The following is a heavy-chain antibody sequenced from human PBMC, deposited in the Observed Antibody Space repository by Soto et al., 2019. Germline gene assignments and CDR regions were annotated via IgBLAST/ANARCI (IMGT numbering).Heavy chain of an antibody. V-gene: IGHV4-59*01. CDR3: ARGNDWKSSTFDI. D-gene: IGHD2-21*01. CDR2: VYSSGST. Sequence: QVQLQESGPGLVKPLETVSLTCTVSGGSLIDDYWNWIRQPPGKGLEWIGYVYSSGSTNYNPSLKSRVTISVDRSKDQFSLEFGSVTAADTAVYYCARGNDWKSSTFDIWGHGTMVSVSS. J-gene: IGHJ3*02. CDR1: GGSLIDDY.